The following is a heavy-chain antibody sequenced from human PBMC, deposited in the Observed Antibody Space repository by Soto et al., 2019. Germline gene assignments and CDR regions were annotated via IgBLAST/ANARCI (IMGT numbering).Heavy chain of an antibody. D-gene: IGHD6-25*01. CDR1: GFTFSSYA. CDR2: ISGSGGTT. J-gene: IGHJ4*02. CDR3: AKFFVETGGSSGWPWTFHY. V-gene: IGHV3-23*01. Sequence: EVQLLESGGGLVQPGRSLRLSCAASGFTFSSYAMSWVRQAPGKGLEWVSAISGSGGTTYYANSVKGRFTISRENSKNTLFLQMNSLRAEDTAVYYCAKFFVETGGSSGWPWTFHYWGQGTLVTVSS.